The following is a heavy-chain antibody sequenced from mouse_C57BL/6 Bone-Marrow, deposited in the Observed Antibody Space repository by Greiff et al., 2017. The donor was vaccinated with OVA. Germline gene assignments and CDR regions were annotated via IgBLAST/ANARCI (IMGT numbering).Heavy chain of an antibody. Sequence: QVQLQQSGAELVRPGASVTLSCKASGYTFTDYEMHWVKQTPVHGLEWIGAIDPETGGTAYNQKFKGKAILTADKSSSTAYMELRSLTSEDSAVYYCTRRLWLRQGGYYFDYWGQGTTLTVSS. D-gene: IGHD2-2*01. CDR3: TRRLWLRQGGYYFDY. V-gene: IGHV1-15*01. J-gene: IGHJ2*01. CDR2: IDPETGGT. CDR1: GYTFTDYE.